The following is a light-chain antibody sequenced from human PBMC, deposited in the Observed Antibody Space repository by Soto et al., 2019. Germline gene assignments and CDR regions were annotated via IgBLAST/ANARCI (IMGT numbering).Light chain of an antibody. CDR3: QQRSNWPLT. CDR1: QSVSSY. V-gene: IGKV3-11*01. CDR2: DAS. Sequence: EIVLTQSPATLSLSPGERATLSCRASQSVSSYLAWYQQKPGQGPRLLIYDASERATGIPARFSGSGSGTDFTLTISSLEPEDFAVYYCQQRSNWPLTFGGGTKVEIK. J-gene: IGKJ4*01.